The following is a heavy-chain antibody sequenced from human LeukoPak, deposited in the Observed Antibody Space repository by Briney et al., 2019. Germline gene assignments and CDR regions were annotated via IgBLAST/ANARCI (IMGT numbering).Heavy chain of an antibody. Sequence: GGSLRLSCAASGFTFSSYAMHWVRQAPGKGLEWVAVISYDGSNKYYADSMKGRFTISRDNSKNTLYLQMNSLRAEDTAVYYCARDGGWLQFGYYFDYWGQGTLVTVSS. V-gene: IGHV3-30-3*01. CDR2: ISYDGSNK. J-gene: IGHJ4*02. CDR3: ARDGGWLQFGYYFDY. D-gene: IGHD5-24*01. CDR1: GFTFSSYA.